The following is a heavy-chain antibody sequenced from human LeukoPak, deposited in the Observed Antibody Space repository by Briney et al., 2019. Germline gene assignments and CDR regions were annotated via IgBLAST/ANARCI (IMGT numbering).Heavy chain of an antibody. J-gene: IGHJ5*02. CDR1: DESFSGYY. CDR2: IYQSGST. V-gene: IGHV4-34*01. Sequence: SETLSLTCAVYDESFSGYYWSWIRQPPGKGLEWIGSIYQSGSTYYNPSLKSRVTISVDTSKNQFSLKLSSVTAADTAVYFCARVPGPNWFDPWGQGTLVTVSS. CDR3: ARVPGPNWFDP.